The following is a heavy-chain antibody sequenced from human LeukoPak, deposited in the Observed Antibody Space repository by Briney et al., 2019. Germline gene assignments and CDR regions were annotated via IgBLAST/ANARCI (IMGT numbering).Heavy chain of an antibody. CDR1: GFTFSDYY. J-gene: IGHJ4*02. CDR3: AREGYGSEEGYFDY. Sequence: GGSLRLSCAASGFTFSDYYMSWIRQAPGKGLEWVSYISSSGSTIYYADSVKGRFTVPRDNAKNSLYLQMNSLRAEDTAVYNCAREGYGSEEGYFDYWGQGTLVTVSS. CDR2: ISSSGSTI. V-gene: IGHV3-11*01. D-gene: IGHD3-10*01.